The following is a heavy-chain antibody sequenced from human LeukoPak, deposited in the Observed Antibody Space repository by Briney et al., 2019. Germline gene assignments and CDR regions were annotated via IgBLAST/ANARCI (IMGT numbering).Heavy chain of an antibody. Sequence: PSETLSLTCTVSGGSISPHYWSWIRQPPGQRQEWNGYVYDSRSTNYNPSLKIRVTILLDTSKNQFSLKLSSVTAADTAVYYCARSNMYSSSWYDYFDSWGQGTLVAVSS. CDR3: ARSNMYSSSWYDYFDS. V-gene: IGHV4-59*11. D-gene: IGHD6-13*01. CDR2: VYDSRST. J-gene: IGHJ4*02. CDR1: GGSISPHY.